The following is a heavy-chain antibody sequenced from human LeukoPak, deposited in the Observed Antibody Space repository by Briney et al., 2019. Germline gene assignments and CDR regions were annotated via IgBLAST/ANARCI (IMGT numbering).Heavy chain of an antibody. CDR2: IYSGGST. V-gene: IGHV3-53*01. J-gene: IGHJ4*02. Sequence: GGSLRLPCSAPGVTVSSNYMSWVRQAPGKGLEWVSGIYSGGSTYYADSVKGRFTISRDNSKNTVYLQMNSLRAEDTAVYYCARGSYSSGWFLPNDYWGQGTLVTVSS. CDR1: GVTVSSNY. D-gene: IGHD6-19*01. CDR3: ARGSYSSGWFLPNDY.